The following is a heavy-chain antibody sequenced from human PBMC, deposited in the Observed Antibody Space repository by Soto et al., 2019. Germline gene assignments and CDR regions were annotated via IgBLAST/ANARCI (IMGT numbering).Heavy chain of an antibody. J-gene: IGHJ5*02. V-gene: IGHV4-34*01. CDR2: INHSGST. CDR1: GGSFSGYY. CDR3: AKTTYYYGSGSYYRWFDP. D-gene: IGHD3-10*01. Sequence: SETLSLICAVHGGSFSGYYWSWIRQPPGKGLEWIGEINHSGSTNYNPSLKSRVTISVDTSKNYFSLNLSSVTAADTAVFYCAKTTYYYGSGSYYRWFDPWGHGTLVTVSS.